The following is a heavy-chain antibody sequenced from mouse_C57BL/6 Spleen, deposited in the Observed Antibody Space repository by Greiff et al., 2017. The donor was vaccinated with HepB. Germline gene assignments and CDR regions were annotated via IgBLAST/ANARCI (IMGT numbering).Heavy chain of an antibody. V-gene: IGHV1-69*01. Sequence: QVQLQQPGAELVMPGASVKLSCKASGYTFTSYWMHWVKQRPGQGLEWIGEIDPSDSYTNYNQKSKGKSTLTVDKSSSTAYMQLSSLTSEDSAVYYCARRGWDDYFDYWGQGTTLTVSS. CDR3: ARRGWDDYFDY. J-gene: IGHJ2*01. D-gene: IGHD4-1*01. CDR1: GYTFTSYW. CDR2: IDPSDSYT.